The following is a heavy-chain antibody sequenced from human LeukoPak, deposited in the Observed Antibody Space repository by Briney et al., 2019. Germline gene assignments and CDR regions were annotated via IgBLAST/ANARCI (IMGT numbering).Heavy chain of an antibody. CDR1: GFTFSLFA. J-gene: IGHJ4*02. Sequence: QPGGSPRLSCAASGFTFSLFAMHWVRQAPGKGLEWVSAISGSGGATYHADADSVKGRFTISRDNSKNALYLEINNLRAEDTAVYHCAKDGYNYDSSGHFDYWGQGTLVTVSS. CDR2: ISGSGGAT. D-gene: IGHD3-22*01. CDR3: AKDGYNYDSSGHFDY. V-gene: IGHV3-23*01.